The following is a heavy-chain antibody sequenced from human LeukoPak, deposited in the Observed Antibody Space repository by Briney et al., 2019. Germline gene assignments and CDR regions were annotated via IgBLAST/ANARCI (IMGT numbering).Heavy chain of an antibody. Sequence: GGSLRLSCAPSGFSFSTYWMSWVRQAPGKGLAWVANIKEDGSQKYYVDSVKGRFTIFRDNAKNSLSLQMNSLRAEDTAIYYCTRVGYIDEGIDYWGQGTLVTVSS. CDR3: TRVGYIDEGIDY. CDR1: GFSFSTYW. CDR2: IKEDGSQK. D-gene: IGHD5-24*01. J-gene: IGHJ4*02. V-gene: IGHV3-7*04.